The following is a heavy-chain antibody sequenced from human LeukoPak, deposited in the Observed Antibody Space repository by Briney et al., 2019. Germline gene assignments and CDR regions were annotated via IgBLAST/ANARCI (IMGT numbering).Heavy chain of an antibody. CDR2: IIPIFGTA. CDR3: ARGGGDGYSYYFDY. D-gene: IGHD5-24*01. J-gene: IGHJ4*02. CDR1: GGTFSSYA. V-gene: IGHV1-69*13. Sequence: SVKVSCKVSGGTFSSYAISWVRQAPGQGLEWMGGIIPIFGTANYAQKFQGRVTITADESTSTAYMELSSLRSEDTAVYYCARGGGDGYSYYFDYWGQGTLVTVSS.